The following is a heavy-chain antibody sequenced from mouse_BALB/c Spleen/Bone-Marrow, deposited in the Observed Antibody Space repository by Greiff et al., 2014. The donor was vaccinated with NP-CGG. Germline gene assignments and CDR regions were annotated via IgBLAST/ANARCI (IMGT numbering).Heavy chain of an antibody. CDR3: ARGIYYGNYFDY. J-gene: IGHJ2*01. CDR2: VNPYNDGT. D-gene: IGHD2-1*01. Sequence: VQLQQSGPELVKPGASVKMSCKASGYTFTDYYMDWVKQSHGESFEWIGRVNPYNDGTSYNQKFKGKATLTVDKSSSTAYMELNSLTSEDSAVYYCARGIYYGNYFDYWGQGTTLTVSS. V-gene: IGHV1-19*01. CDR1: GYTFTDYY.